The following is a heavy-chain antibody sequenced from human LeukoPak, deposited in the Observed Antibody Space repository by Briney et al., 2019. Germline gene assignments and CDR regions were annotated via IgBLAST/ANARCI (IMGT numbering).Heavy chain of an antibody. CDR2: IRYNGNNQ. CDR1: GFTFNNYS. J-gene: IGHJ4*02. CDR3: AKGRERFDY. D-gene: IGHD1-26*01. V-gene: IGHV3-30*02. Sequence: PGGSLRLSCAASGFTFNNYSMHWVRQAPGKRLEWVAFIRYNGNNQYYADSVKGRFTISRDNSKNTLYLQMNSLRAEDTAVYYCAKGRERFDYWGQGTLVTVSS.